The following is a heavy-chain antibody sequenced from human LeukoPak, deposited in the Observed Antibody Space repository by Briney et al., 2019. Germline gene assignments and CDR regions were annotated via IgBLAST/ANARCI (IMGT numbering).Heavy chain of an antibody. D-gene: IGHD3-22*01. J-gene: IGHJ4*02. CDR3: TRGEYYYDSSGYSKSYYFDY. CDR1: GFIFSSYS. CDR2: IGGSGGNT. Sequence: GGSLRLSCAASGFIFSSYSMSWVRQAPGKGLEWVSAIGGSGGNTYYADSVKGRFTISRDNSKNTLYLQMNSLRAEDTAVYYCTRGEYYYDSSGYSKSYYFDYWGQGTLVTVSS. V-gene: IGHV3-23*01.